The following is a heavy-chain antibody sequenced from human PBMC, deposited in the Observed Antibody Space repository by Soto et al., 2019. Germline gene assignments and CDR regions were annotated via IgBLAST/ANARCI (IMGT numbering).Heavy chain of an antibody. CDR2: ISAYNGNT. J-gene: IGHJ6*02. V-gene: IGHV1-18*01. CDR1: GYTFTSYG. Sequence: QVQLVQSGAEVKKPGASVKVSCKASGYTFTSYGISWVRQAPGQGLEWMGWISAYNGNTNYAQKLQGRVTMTTDTXXSXAXXELRSLRSDDTAVYYCARDLSLVVVTVRPRGGMDVWGQGTTVTVSS. CDR3: ARDLSLVVVTVRPRGGMDV. D-gene: IGHD3-22*01.